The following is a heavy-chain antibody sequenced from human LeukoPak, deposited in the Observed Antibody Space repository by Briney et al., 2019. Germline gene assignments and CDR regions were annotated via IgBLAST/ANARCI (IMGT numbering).Heavy chain of an antibody. D-gene: IGHD6-25*01. Sequence: GESLKISCKASGYSFSTSWIGWVRQMPGKGLEWMGIIYPDDSDTRYSPSFQGQVTISVDRSITTAYLQWSSLKASDTAMYYCARLVGRLTAATTVRYFDLWGRGTLVTVSS. V-gene: IGHV5-51*01. CDR2: IYPDDSDT. J-gene: IGHJ2*01. CDR3: ARLVGRLTAATTVRYFDL. CDR1: GYSFSTSW.